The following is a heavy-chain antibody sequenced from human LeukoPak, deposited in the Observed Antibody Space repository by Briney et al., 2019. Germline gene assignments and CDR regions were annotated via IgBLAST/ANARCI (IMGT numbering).Heavy chain of an antibody. CDR3: AREVIIVCDSDAFDL. D-gene: IGHD1-26*01. CDR2: IFYDGRA. Sequence: SETLSLTCTISGGSISSANHFWSWVRQSPGEGLEWIGYIFYDGRAHYNPSLRSRLSMSIDVSKNQFSLSLGSVTAADTAIYYCAREVIIVCDSDAFDLWGHGTMVTVSS. J-gene: IGHJ3*01. CDR1: GGSISSANHF. V-gene: IGHV4-30-4*08.